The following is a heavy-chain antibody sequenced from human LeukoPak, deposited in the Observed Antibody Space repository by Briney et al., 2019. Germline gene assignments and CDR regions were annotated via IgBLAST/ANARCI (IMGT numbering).Heavy chain of an antibody. CDR2: IYYSGST. D-gene: IGHD1-14*01. CDR1: GGSISSGGYS. V-gene: IGHV4-30-4*07. Sequence: SETLSLTCAVSGGSISSGGYSWSWIRQPPGKGLEWIGYIYYSGSTYYNPSLKSRVTISVDTSKNQFSLKLSSVTAADTAVYYCARGAPPDPYILFEETGAFDIWGQGTMVTVSS. J-gene: IGHJ3*02. CDR3: ARGAPPDPYILFEETGAFDI.